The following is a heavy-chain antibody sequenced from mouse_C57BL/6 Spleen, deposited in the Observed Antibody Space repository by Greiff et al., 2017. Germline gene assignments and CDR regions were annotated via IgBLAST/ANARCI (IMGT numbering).Heavy chain of an antibody. CDR3: AGDRLDGPWFAY. V-gene: IGHV12-3*01. CDR1: GFPITSGYY. Sequence: LQESGPGLVKPSQSLFLTCSITGFPITSGYYWIWIRQSPGKPLEWMGYITHSGETFYNPSLQSPISITRETSKNQFFLQLNSVTTEDTAMYYCAGDRLDGPWFAYWGQGTLVTVSA. CDR2: ITHSGET. J-gene: IGHJ3*01. D-gene: IGHD2-3*01.